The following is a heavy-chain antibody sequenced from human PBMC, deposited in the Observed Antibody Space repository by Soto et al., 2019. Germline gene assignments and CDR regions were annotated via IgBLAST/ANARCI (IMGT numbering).Heavy chain of an antibody. J-gene: IGHJ4*02. V-gene: IGHV1-3*01. CDR1: GYTFSGSV. CDR3: ASEIDATTATSLDY. D-gene: IGHD4-17*01. Sequence: QVQLVQSGAEVKKPGASVKVSCKASGYTFSGSVTHWVRQAPGQGLEWMGWINADNGNTKYSQKFQGRVTMTWDTSASTAYMELSSLRSEDTAIYYCASEIDATTATSLDYWGQGTLVTVSS. CDR2: INADNGNT.